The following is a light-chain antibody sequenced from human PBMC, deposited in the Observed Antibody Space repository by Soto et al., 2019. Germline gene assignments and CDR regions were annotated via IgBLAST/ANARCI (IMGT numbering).Light chain of an antibody. CDR2: GAS. CDR3: QQYNNWPRT. J-gene: IGKJ1*01. Sequence: EIVMTQPPATLSVSPGERATLSCRASQSVSSNLAWYQQKPGQAPRLLIYGASTRATGIPARFSGSGSGTEFTLTVSSLQCEDVAVYFCQQYNNWPRTFGQGTKVEIK. V-gene: IGKV3-15*01. CDR1: QSVSSN.